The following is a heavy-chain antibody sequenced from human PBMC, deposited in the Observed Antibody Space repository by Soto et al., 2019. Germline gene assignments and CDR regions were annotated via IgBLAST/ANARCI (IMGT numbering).Heavy chain of an antibody. D-gene: IGHD6-13*01. CDR1: GYTFNNYG. V-gene: IGHV1-18*01. CDR3: AKNITRWYDY. CDR2: ISVYNGYA. J-gene: IGHJ4*02. Sequence: QVQLVQSGAELKKPGASVKVSCKASGYTFNNYGIGWVRQAPGQGLEWMGWISVYNGYANYAQKFQGRIIMTADTSTSTAYMELRSLISDDTAIYYCAKNITRWYDYWGQGSLVTVSS.